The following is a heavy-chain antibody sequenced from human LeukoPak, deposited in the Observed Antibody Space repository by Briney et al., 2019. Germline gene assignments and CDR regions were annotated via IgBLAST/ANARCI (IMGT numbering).Heavy chain of an antibody. V-gene: IGHV3-7*01. CDR2: IKQDGSEK. CDR3: VRDGDTSGYTN. D-gene: IGHD3-22*01. J-gene: IGHJ4*02. CDR1: GFTVSSYW. Sequence: RPGGSLRLSCAASGFTVSSYWMHWVRQSPGKGLEWVANIKQDGSEKYYVDSVKGRFTISRDNAKNSLYLQMNSLRAEDTAVYSCVRDGDTSGYTNWGQGTLVTVSS.